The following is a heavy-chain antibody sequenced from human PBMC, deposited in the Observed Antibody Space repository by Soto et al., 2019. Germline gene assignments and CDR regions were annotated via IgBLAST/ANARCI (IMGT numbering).Heavy chain of an antibody. D-gene: IGHD6-19*01. V-gene: IGHV3-23*01. CDR1: GFTFPNYA. CDR3: AKTAEAVAGTVYDY. CDR2: IGGSGGRP. J-gene: IGHJ4*02. Sequence: HPGGSLRLSCAASGFTFPNYALVCVRQLPGKGLEWVSSIGGSGGRPYYADSVQGRFTISRDNSKNTLYLQMNSLRAEDTAVYYCAKTAEAVAGTVYDYWGQGTLVTVSS.